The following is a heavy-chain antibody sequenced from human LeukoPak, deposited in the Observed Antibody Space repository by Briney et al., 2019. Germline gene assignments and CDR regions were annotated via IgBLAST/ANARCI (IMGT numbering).Heavy chain of an antibody. J-gene: IGHJ5*02. D-gene: IGHD6-6*01. CDR3: ARASSIAAPPYT. V-gene: IGHV3-64*01. CDR2: ISSNGGST. CDR1: GFTFSSYA. Sequence: PGGFLRLSCAASGFTFSSYAMHWVRQAPGKGLEYVSAISSNGGSTYYANSVKGRFTISRDNSKNTLYLQMGSLRAEDMAVYYCARASSIAAPPYTWGQGTLVTVSS.